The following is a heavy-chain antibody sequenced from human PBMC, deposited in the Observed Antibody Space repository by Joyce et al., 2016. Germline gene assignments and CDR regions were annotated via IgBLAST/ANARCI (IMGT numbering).Heavy chain of an antibody. Sequence: EVQLVESGGGLVKPGGSLKISCAASGFMFSTSSMSWFRQAAGKGLECVSAISGDRRFIFHADSVRGRFTVSRDNAENSLYLQMKSLRVEDTAVYFCARGGLVYDYSMDVWGQGTTVIVSS. D-gene: IGHD2-21*01. CDR3: ARGGLVYDYSMDV. V-gene: IGHV3-21*02. CDR1: GFMFSTSS. J-gene: IGHJ6*02. CDR2: ISGDRRFI.